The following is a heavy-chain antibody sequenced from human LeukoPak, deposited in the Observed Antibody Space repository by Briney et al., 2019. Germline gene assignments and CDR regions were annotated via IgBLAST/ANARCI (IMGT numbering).Heavy chain of an antibody. V-gene: IGHV3-30*18. J-gene: IGHJ4*02. D-gene: IGHD6-13*01. Sequence: GGALRLSCAASGFSFRSYGMHWVRQAPGKGLEWVAIISYDGSNKYYADSVKGRFTNSRDNSKNTLYLQMNSLRAEDTAVYYCAKEEYISSWYPSDYWGQGTLVTVS. CDR1: GFSFRSYG. CDR3: AKEEYISSWYPSDY. CDR2: ISYDGSNK.